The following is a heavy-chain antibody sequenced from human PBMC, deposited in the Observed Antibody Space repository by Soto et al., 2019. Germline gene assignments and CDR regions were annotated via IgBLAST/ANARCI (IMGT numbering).Heavy chain of an antibody. Sequence: ASVKVSCKASGYTFTSYGISWVRQAPGQGLEWMGWISAYNGNTNYAQKLQGRVTMTTDTSTSTAYMELRSLRSDDTAVYYCARDRQAGGYDPTYYYYGMDVWGQGTTVTVSS. CDR1: GYTFTSYG. CDR2: ISAYNGNT. CDR3: ARDRQAGGYDPTYYYYGMDV. V-gene: IGHV1-18*01. J-gene: IGHJ6*02. D-gene: IGHD5-12*01.